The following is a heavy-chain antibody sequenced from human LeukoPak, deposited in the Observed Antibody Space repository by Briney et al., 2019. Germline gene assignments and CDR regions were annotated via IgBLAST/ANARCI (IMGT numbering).Heavy chain of an antibody. Sequence: ASVKVSCKASGYTFTSYDINWVRQATGQGLGWMGWMNPNSGNTGYAQKFQGRVTMTRNTSIRTAYMALSSLRSEDTAVYYCAKRIYGYYYYYGMDVWGQGTTVTVSS. D-gene: IGHD2/OR15-2a*01. CDR1: GYTFTSYD. J-gene: IGHJ6*02. CDR3: AKRIYGYYYYYGMDV. V-gene: IGHV1-8*01. CDR2: MNPNSGNT.